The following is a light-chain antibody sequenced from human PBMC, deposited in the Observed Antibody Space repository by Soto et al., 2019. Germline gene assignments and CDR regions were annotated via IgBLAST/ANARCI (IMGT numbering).Light chain of an antibody. CDR1: RDISNS. J-gene: IGKJ1*01. Sequence: DIQMTQSPSSVSSSVGDRLTITCRASRDISNSLSWYQQTPGKAPKLLLRGASSLQRGVPSRFSVGRAGTEVTLLISSLQYEDFATYYCQQSSNFPRTVGQETKV. CDR3: QQSSNFPRT. V-gene: IGKV1-12*01. CDR2: GAS.